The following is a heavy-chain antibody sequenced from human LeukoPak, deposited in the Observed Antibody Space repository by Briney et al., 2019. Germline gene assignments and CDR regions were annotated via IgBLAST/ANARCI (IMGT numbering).Heavy chain of an antibody. D-gene: IGHD2-21*01. J-gene: IGHJ6*02. CDR2: IYYSGTT. CDR3: VRGRAYRAYAMDV. V-gene: IGHV4-59*01. Sequence: PSETLSLTCTVSGGTIGSFYWSWIRQPPGKGLEWIAYIYYSGTTNYNPSLKGRVNISVDTSKNQFSLELTSVTAADTAVYYCVRGRAYRAYAMDVWGQGTTVTVSS. CDR1: GGTIGSFY.